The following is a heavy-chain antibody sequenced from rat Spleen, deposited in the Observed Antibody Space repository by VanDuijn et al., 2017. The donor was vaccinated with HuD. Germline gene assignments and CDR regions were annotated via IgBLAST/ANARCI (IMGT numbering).Heavy chain of an antibody. V-gene: IGHV5-19*01. CDR3: TRDGRTTEGTLNWFAY. CDR1: GFIFSNFG. D-gene: IGHD1-11*01. CDR2: ISPNGGST. Sequence: EVQLVESGGGLVQPGRSLKLSCTASGFIFSNFGMHWIRQAPTKGLEWVASISPNGGSTYYRDSVKGRFTISRDNAKSTLYLQMDSLRSEDTATCYCTRDGRTTEGTLNWFAYWVQGTLVTVSS. J-gene: IGHJ3*01.